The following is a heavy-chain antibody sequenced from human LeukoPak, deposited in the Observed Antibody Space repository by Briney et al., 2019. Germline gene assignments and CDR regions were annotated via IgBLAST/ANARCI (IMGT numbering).Heavy chain of an antibody. CDR3: ARDEITVAGTGFDY. CDR2: INPDSGGT. J-gene: IGHJ4*02. Sequence: ASVKVSCKAPGYTFTGYYMHWVRQAPGQGLEWMGWINPDSGGTNYAQKFQGRVTLTRDTSISTAYMELSRLRSDDTAVYYCARDEITVAGTGFDYWGQGTLVAVSS. CDR1: GYTFTGYY. V-gene: IGHV1-2*02. D-gene: IGHD6-19*01.